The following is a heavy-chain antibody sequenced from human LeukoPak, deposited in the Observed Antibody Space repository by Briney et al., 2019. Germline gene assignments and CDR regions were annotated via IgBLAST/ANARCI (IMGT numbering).Heavy chain of an antibody. CDR2: IKQDGSEK. V-gene: IGHV3-7*01. D-gene: IGHD2-2*01. Sequence: GGSLRLSCAASGFTFTKYWMTWVRQAPGKGLEWVANIKQDGSEKYYVDSVKGRFTISSDNAKHSLDLQINSLGAEDTAVYYCARGLDCRSTSCYLDNWGQGTLVTVSS. CDR3: ARGLDCRSTSCYLDN. J-gene: IGHJ4*02. CDR1: GFTFTKYW.